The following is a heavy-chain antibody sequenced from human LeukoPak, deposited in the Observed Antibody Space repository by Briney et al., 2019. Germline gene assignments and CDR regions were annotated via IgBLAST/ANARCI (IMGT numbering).Heavy chain of an antibody. CDR2: IWYDGSNK. Sequence: GGSLRLSCAASGFTFSSYGMHWVRQAPGKGLEWVAVIWYDGSNKYYADSVKGRFTISRDNSKNTLYLQMNSLRAEDTAVYYCAKLYYYGSGSLWSLDAFDIWGQGTMVTVSS. CDR1: GFTFSSYG. D-gene: IGHD3-10*01. CDR3: AKLYYYGSGSLWSLDAFDI. V-gene: IGHV3-33*06. J-gene: IGHJ3*02.